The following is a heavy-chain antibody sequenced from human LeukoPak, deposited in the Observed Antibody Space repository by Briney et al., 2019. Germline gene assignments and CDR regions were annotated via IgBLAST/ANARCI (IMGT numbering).Heavy chain of an antibody. CDR1: GYTFTSYD. V-gene: IGHV1-8*03. D-gene: IGHD3-10*01. Sequence: GASVKVSCKASGYTFTSYDTNWVRQATGQGLEWMGWMNPNSGNTGYAQKFQGRVTITRNTSISTAYMELSSLRSEDTAVYYCARGRDIWFGEFSNWFDPWGQGTLVTVSS. CDR3: ARGRDIWFGEFSNWFDP. J-gene: IGHJ5*02. CDR2: MNPNSGNT.